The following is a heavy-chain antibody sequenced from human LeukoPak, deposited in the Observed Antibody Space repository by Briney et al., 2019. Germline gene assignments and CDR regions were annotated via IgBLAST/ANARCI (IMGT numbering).Heavy chain of an antibody. CDR2: IFHTGST. V-gene: IGHV4-30-2*01. CDR1: GGSIDSGIYS. Sequence: SSETLSLTCSVSGGSIDSGIYSWSWIRQPPGKGLEWIGYIFHTGSTSYNPSLKSRVTISVDRSKNQFSLKMSSVTAADTAMYYCVRDGDYYDCGGYGNIWGQGTLVTVSS. CDR3: VRDGDYYDCGGYGNI. J-gene: IGHJ4*02. D-gene: IGHD3-22*01.